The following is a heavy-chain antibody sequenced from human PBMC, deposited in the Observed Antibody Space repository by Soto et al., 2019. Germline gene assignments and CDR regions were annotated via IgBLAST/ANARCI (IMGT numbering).Heavy chain of an antibody. CDR1: GYTFTSYG. CDR3: ARGEPDFGSGYYIYGMDV. D-gene: IGHD3-3*01. J-gene: IGHJ6*02. CDR2: ISAYNGNT. V-gene: IGHV1-18*01. Sequence: ASVKVSCKASGYTFTSYGISWVRQAPGQGLEWMGWISAYNGNTNYAQKLQGRVTMTTDTSTSTAYMELRSLRSDDTAVYYCARGEPDFGSGYYIYGMDVWGQGNTVTVSS.